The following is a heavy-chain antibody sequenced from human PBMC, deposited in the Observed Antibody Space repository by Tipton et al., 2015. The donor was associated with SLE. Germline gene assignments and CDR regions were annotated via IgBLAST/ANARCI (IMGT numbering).Heavy chain of an antibody. V-gene: IGHV4-39*07. CDR2: MYFSGNT. D-gene: IGHD6-19*01. J-gene: IGHJ4*02. Sequence: LRLSCTVSGGSIMNTHYSWGWVRQPPGKGLDWIGTMYFSGNTYYNPSLKSRVAISLDTSKNQLSLNLSSMTAADTAVYYCARQAHDTGWYEHFDHWGQGTLVAVSS. CDR3: ARQAHDTGWYEHFDH. CDR1: GGSIMNTHYS.